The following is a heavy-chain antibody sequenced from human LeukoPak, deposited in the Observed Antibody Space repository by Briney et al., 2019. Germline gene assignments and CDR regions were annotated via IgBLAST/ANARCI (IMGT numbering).Heavy chain of an antibody. D-gene: IGHD1-26*01. Sequence: QPGGSLRLSCAVSGFIVSGNYMSWVRQAPGKGLEWVSVIYDGDNTYYADSVKDRFIISRDNSKNTLYLQMNSLRAEDTTVYYCARESSGSYFRHWGQGTLVTVSS. J-gene: IGHJ4*02. V-gene: IGHV3-53*01. CDR3: ARESSGSYFRH. CDR1: GFIVSGNY. CDR2: IYDGDNT.